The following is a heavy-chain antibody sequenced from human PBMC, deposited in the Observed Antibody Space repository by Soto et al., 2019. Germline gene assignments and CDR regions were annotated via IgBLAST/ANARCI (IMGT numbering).Heavy chain of an antibody. CDR3: ARVGYGDLAQ. CDR1: GISFTSYA. D-gene: IGHD4-17*01. V-gene: IGHV3-23*01. J-gene: IGHJ4*02. Sequence: EVNLLESGGGLIQPGGSLRLSCVASGISFTSYAMAWVRQAPGMGLEWVCTVTLSGDYTYYADPVKGRFTISRDNSKNSVYLHLSSLSSGDSVVYYCARVGYGDLAQWGQGTWVTVSS. CDR2: VTLSGDYT.